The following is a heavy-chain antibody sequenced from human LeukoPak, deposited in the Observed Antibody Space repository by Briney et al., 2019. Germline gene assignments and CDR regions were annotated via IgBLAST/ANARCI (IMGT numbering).Heavy chain of an antibody. J-gene: IGHJ6*03. V-gene: IGHV3-30*18. Sequence: PGGSLRLSCAASGFALSSYAMSWVRQAPGKGLEWEAVISYDGSNKYYADSVKGRFTISRDNSKNTLYLQMNSLRAEDTAVYYCAKDHHCSGGSCYSDYYYYYMDVWGKGTTVTVSS. CDR1: GFALSSYA. CDR3: AKDHHCSGGSCYSDYYYYYMDV. CDR2: ISYDGSNK. D-gene: IGHD2-15*01.